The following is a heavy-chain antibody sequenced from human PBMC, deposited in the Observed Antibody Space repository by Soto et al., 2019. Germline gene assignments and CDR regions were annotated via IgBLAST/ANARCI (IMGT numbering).Heavy chain of an antibody. CDR3: ARARATIAAAAIFDC. V-gene: IGHV4-34*01. J-gene: IGHJ4*02. Sequence: SETLSLTYAVYGGSFSGYYWSWIRQPPGKGLEWIGEINHSGGTNYNPSLKSRITISVDTSKNQFSLKLTSVTAADTAVYYCARARATIAAAAIFDCWGQGTLVTVSS. CDR1: GGSFSGYY. D-gene: IGHD6-13*01. CDR2: INHSGGT.